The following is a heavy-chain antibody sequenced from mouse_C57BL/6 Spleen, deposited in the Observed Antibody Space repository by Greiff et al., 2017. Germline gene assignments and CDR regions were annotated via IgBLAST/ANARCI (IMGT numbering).Heavy chain of an antibody. CDR3: AGGDYVRVSTLPC. Sequence: QVQLQQSGAELVRPGASVKLSCKASGYTFTDYYINWVKQRPGQGLEWIARIYPGSGNTYYNEKFKGKATLTAEKSSSTAYMQLSSLTSEDSAVYFCAGGDYVRVSTLPCWGQGTLVTVAA. CDR2: IYPGSGNT. J-gene: IGHJ3*01. V-gene: IGHV1-76*01. D-gene: IGHD1-1*01. CDR1: GYTFTDYY.